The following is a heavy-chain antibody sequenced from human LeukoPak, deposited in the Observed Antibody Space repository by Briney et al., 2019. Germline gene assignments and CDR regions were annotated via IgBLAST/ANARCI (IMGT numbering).Heavy chain of an antibody. CDR2: ISGSGGST. CDR1: GFTFSSYA. D-gene: IGHD3-22*01. V-gene: IGHV3-23*01. CDR3: AKDLSTYRNHYYDSSGGFDY. Sequence: PGGSLGLSCAASGFTFSSYAMCWVRQAPGKGLEWVSAISGSGGSTYYADSVKGRFTISRDNSKNTLYLQMNSLRAEDTAVYYCAKDLSTYRNHYYDSSGGFDYWGQGTLVTVSS. J-gene: IGHJ4*02.